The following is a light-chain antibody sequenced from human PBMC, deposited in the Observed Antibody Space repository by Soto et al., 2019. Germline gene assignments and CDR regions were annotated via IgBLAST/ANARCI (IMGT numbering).Light chain of an antibody. J-gene: IGLJ1*01. V-gene: IGLV1-44*01. CDR3: AAWDDSRMLV. CDR2: SNN. Sequence: HCVRTQPPPGSWAPRGGRSNSFFLISSNIGSNTVNWYRQLPGTAPKLLIYSNNQRPSGVPDRFSGSKSGTSASLAISGLQSEDEADYYCAAWDDSRMLVFGTGTKVTVL. CDR1: SSNIGSNT.